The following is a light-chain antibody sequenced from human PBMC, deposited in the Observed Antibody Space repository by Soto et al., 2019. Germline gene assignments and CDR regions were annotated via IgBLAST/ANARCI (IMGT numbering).Light chain of an antibody. J-gene: IGKJ1*01. CDR3: EQYNSYSPET. Sequence: DIQMTQSPSTLSASVGDRVTITCRARQSISSWLAWYQQKPGKAPKLLIYDASSLESGVPSRFSGSGSGTKYTLTISSLQPDDFATYYCEQYNSYSPETFGQGTKVEIK. CDR1: QSISSW. CDR2: DAS. V-gene: IGKV1-5*01.